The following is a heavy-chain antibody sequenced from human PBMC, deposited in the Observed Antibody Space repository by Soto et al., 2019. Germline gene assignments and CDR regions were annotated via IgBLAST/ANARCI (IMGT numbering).Heavy chain of an antibody. CDR3: ARDTTVTTPTYFAS. J-gene: IGHJ4*02. CDR1: GLTVSNSY. Sequence: EVQLVESGGGLVQPGGSLRLSCAASGLTVSNSYMNWVRQAPGEGLEWVSNLYSDGTTYYADSVKGRFTISRDNSKNTLYLQMHSLRADDTAVYYCARDTTVTTPTYFASWGQGTLVIVSS. V-gene: IGHV3-66*01. CDR2: LYSDGTT. D-gene: IGHD4-17*01.